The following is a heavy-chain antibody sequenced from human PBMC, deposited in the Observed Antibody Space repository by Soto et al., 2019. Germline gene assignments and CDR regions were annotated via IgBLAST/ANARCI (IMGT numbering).Heavy chain of an antibody. CDR2: IYWNDDK. CDR3: AHTWGLPVDY. CDR1: GFSLRTTGVG. D-gene: IGHD3-16*01. V-gene: IGHV2-5*01. Sequence: QITLKESGPTLVEPTQTLTLTCTYSGFSLRTTGVGVGWIRQPPGKALEWLGIIYWNDDKRYSPSLKNRFTLTSDISKSQVVLTMTNMDPVDTATYSCAHTWGLPVDYCGQGTLVIVSS. J-gene: IGHJ4*02.